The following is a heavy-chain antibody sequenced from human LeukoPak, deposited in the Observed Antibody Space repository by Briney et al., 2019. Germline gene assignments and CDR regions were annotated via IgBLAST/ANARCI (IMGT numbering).Heavy chain of an antibody. CDR1: GFTFSSYA. J-gene: IGHJ5*02. CDR2: ISGSCGST. V-gene: IGHV3-23*01. Sequence: GGSLRLSCAASGFTFSSYAMSWVRQAPGKGLEWVSAISGSCGSTYYADSVKGRFTISRDNSKNTLYLQMNSLRAEDTAVYYCAKHRIVVVPAAMGTWGQGTLVTVSS. D-gene: IGHD2-2*01. CDR3: AKHRIVVVPAAMGT.